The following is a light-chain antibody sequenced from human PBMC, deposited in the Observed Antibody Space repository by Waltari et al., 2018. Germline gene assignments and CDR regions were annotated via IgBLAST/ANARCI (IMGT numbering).Light chain of an antibody. Sequence: QPVLTQPPSVSAAPGHKVPIPCSRGSSNVGTNSLSWYQQLPGTAPKLLIYDSNKRTSGIPDRFSGSQSGTSATLGITGLQTGDASDYYCGTWDDSLSAEVFGTGTKVTVL. J-gene: IGLJ1*01. CDR1: SSNVGTNS. CDR3: GTWDDSLSAEV. V-gene: IGLV1-51*01. CDR2: DSN.